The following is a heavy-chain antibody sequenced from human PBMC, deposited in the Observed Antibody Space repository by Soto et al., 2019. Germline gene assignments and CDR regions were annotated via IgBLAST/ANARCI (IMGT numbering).Heavy chain of an antibody. Sequence: GGSLRLSCAASGFTFSSYGMHWVRQAPGKGLEWVAVISYDGSNKYYADSVKGRFTISRDNSKNTLYLQMNSLRAEDTAVYYCAKAGGPDYSNFFYWGQGTLVTVSS. V-gene: IGHV3-30*18. D-gene: IGHD4-4*01. J-gene: IGHJ4*02. CDR2: ISYDGSNK. CDR3: AKAGGPDYSNFFY. CDR1: GFTFSSYG.